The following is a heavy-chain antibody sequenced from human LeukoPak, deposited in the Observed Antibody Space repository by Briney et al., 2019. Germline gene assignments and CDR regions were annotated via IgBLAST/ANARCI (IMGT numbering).Heavy chain of an antibody. J-gene: IGHJ1*01. Sequence: GGSLRLSCAASGFTFSSYAMSWVRQAPGKGLDWVSAISGSGGNTYYADSVKGRFTISRDNSKNTLYLQMNSLRAEDTAVYYCAIKTSEYYYGSGSNFQHWGQGTLVTVSS. CDR3: AIKTSEYYYGSGSNFQH. D-gene: IGHD3-10*01. CDR1: GFTFSSYA. CDR2: ISGSGGNT. V-gene: IGHV3-23*01.